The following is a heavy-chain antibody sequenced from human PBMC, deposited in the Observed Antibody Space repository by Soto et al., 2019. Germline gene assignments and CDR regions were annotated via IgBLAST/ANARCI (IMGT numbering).Heavy chain of an antibody. CDR2: IYHSGST. CDR3: ARSVAVVVTAMWEGGWFDP. D-gene: IGHD2-21*02. CDR1: GGSISSGGYS. Sequence: SETLSLTCAVSGGSISSGGYSWSWIRQPPGKGLEWIGYIYHSGSTYYNPSLKSRVTISVDRSKNQFSLKLSSVTAADTAVYYCARSVAVVVTAMWEGGWFDPWGQGTLVTVSS. J-gene: IGHJ5*02. V-gene: IGHV4-30-2*01.